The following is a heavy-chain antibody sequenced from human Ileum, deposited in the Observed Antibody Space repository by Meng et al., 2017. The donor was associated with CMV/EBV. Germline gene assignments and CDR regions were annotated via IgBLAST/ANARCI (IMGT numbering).Heavy chain of an antibody. J-gene: IGHJ6*02. CDR2: IYPGDSDT. CDR1: GYSFTSYW. Sequence: KVSCKGSGYSFTSYWIGWVRQMPGKGLEWMGIIYPGDSDTRYSPSFQGQVTISADKSISTAYLQRSSLKASDTAMYYCASGYSYGKGPGDGMDVWGQGTTVTVSS. V-gene: IGHV5-51*01. CDR3: ASGYSYGKGPGDGMDV. D-gene: IGHD5-18*01.